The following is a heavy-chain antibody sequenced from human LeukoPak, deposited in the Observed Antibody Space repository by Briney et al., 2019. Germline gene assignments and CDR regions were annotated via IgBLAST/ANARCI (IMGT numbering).Heavy chain of an antibody. CDR2: INQDGSEK. Sequence: GGSLRLSCAASGFTFSSYWMSWVRQAPGKGLEGVANINQDGSEKYYVDSVKGRFTISRDNAKNSLYLQMNSLRAEDTAVYYCAREGCSGGSCYHNWSDPWGQGTLVTVSS. CDR1: GFTFSSYW. V-gene: IGHV3-7*01. D-gene: IGHD2-15*01. CDR3: AREGCSGGSCYHNWSDP. J-gene: IGHJ5*02.